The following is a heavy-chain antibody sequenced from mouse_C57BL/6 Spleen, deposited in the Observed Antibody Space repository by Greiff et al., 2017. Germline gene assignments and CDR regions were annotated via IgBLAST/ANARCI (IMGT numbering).Heavy chain of an antibody. J-gene: IGHJ4*01. CDR1: GFNIKDYY. Sequence: EVQLQQSGAELVRPGASVKLSCTASGFNIKDYYMHWVKQRPEQGLEWIGRIDPEDGDTEYAPKFQGKATMTADTAANTTYLQLSSLTSEDTAVYYCTVYAYYAMDDWGQGTSVTVSS. CDR3: TVYAYYAMDD. CDR2: IDPEDGDT. D-gene: IGHD1-1*01. V-gene: IGHV14-1*01.